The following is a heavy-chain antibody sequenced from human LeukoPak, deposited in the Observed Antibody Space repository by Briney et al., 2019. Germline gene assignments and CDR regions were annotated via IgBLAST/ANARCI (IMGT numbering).Heavy chain of an antibody. D-gene: IGHD5-24*01. J-gene: IGHJ4*02. Sequence: GGSLRLSCAASGFTFSTYGMHWVRQAPGKGLEWVAIIWYDGSNKYYADSVKGRFTISRDNSKNTLYLQMNSLRAEDTAVYYCARARRDGYQTHFDYWGQGTLVTVSS. CDR3: ARARRDGYQTHFDY. CDR1: GFTFSTYG. CDR2: IWYDGSNK. V-gene: IGHV3-33*01.